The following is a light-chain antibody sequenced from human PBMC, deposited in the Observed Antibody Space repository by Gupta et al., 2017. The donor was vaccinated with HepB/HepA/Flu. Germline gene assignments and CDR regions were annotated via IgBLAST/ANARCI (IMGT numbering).Light chain of an antibody. J-gene: IGKJ1*01. V-gene: IGKV3-20*01. Sequence: DIVLPQSPGTLSLSPGERATLSCRTSQTVSSTYLAWYQQKPGQAPRLLIYGASNRATGIPDRFSGSGSGTDFTLTISRLEPEDVAVYYCHQYGSSSWTFGQGTEVEMK. CDR2: GAS. CDR1: QTVSSTY. CDR3: HQYGSSSWT.